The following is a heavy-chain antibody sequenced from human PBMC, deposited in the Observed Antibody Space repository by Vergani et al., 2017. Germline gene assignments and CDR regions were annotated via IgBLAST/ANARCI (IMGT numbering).Heavy chain of an antibody. CDR1: GFTFSSYW. J-gene: IGHJ4*02. V-gene: IGHV3-74*02. CDR2: INSDGSST. D-gene: IGHD5-12*01. Sequence: VQLVESGGGVVQPGRSLRLSCAASGFTFSSYWMHWVRQAPGKGLVWVSRINSDGSSTSYADSVKGRFTISRDNAKNTLYLQMNSLRAEDTAVYYCARGSWRGGYDSFFDYWGQGTLVTVSS. CDR3: ARGSWRGGYDSFFDY.